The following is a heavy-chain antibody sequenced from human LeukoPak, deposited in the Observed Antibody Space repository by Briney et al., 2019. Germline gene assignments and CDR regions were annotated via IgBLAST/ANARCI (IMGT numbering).Heavy chain of an antibody. V-gene: IGHV3-11*05. J-gene: IGHJ6*02. CDR2: ISSSSSYT. Sequence: GGSLRLSCAASGFTFSYYYMSWLRQAPGKGLEWVSYISSSSSYTNYADSVKGRFTISRENAKNSLYLQMTSLRAEETAVYYFARDGVVVVPAANTNYYYYYGMDVWGQGTTVTVSS. CDR3: ARDGVVVVPAANTNYYYYYGMDV. CDR1: GFTFSYYY. D-gene: IGHD2-2*01.